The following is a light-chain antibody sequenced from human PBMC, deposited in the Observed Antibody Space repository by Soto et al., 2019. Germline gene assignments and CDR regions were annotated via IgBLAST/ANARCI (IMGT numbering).Light chain of an antibody. J-gene: IGKJ1*01. V-gene: IGKV1-5*01. CDR2: DAS. Sequence: DIQMTQSPSTLSASVGDRVTITCRASQSISSWLGSYQQKPGKAPKLLIYDASILEIGVPSRCSGSGSGTELTLTISSLQPDDFATYYCQQYNSYPWPFGQGTKVEIK. CDR3: QQYNSYPWP. CDR1: QSISSW.